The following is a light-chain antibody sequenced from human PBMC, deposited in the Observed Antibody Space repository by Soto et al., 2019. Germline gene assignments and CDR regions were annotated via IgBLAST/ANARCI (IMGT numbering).Light chain of an antibody. CDR1: NTDVGGYNY. Sequence: QSVLTQPASVSGSPGQSITISCPGTNTDVGGYNYVSWYQQYPGKAPTLIIYEVSNRPSGVSNRFSGSKSGNTASLAISGLQAEDEGDYYCSSYSDNSTYVFATGTKVTVL. V-gene: IGLV2-14*03. CDR2: EVS. J-gene: IGLJ1*01. CDR3: SSYSDNSTYV.